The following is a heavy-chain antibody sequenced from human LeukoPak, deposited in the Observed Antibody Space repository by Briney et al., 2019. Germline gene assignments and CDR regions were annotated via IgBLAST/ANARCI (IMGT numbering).Heavy chain of an antibody. CDR1: GFIFSSYG. V-gene: IGHV3-30*18. Sequence: PGRSLRLSCAASGFIFSSYGTYWVRQAPGKGLEWVAVISNDGNNKEYADSVKGRFTISRDNSKNTLYLQMNSLRADDTAVYHCAKDGLMRFFDYWGQGTLVTVSS. J-gene: IGHJ4*02. CDR3: AKDGLMRFFDY. CDR2: ISNDGNNK. D-gene: IGHD2-8*01.